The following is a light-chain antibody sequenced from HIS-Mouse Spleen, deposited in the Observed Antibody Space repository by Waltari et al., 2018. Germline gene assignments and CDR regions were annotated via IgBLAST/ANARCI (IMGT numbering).Light chain of an antibody. V-gene: IGLV3-10*01. CDR2: EDS. CDR3: YSTDSSGNHRV. J-gene: IGLJ2*01. CDR1: ALPKKY. Sequence: SYELTQPPSVSVSPGQTARITCSGDALPKKYAYWYQQKSCQAPVLVIYEDSKRPSGVPEGLSGSSSGTMATLTISGAQVEDEADYYCYSTDSSGNHRVFGGGTKLTVL.